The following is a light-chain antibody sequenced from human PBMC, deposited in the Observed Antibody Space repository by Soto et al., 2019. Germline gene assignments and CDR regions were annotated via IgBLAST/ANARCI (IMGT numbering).Light chain of an antibody. CDR2: QNT. V-gene: IGLV3-1*01. J-gene: IGLJ3*02. CDR3: QAWDSSTVV. Sequence: SYELTQPPSVSVSPGQTASITCSGDKLGDKYTCWYQQKPGQSPVLVIYQNTKRPSGIPERFSGSSSGNTVTLTISGTQAMDEADYYCQAWDSSTVVFGGGTQLTVL. CDR1: KLGDKY.